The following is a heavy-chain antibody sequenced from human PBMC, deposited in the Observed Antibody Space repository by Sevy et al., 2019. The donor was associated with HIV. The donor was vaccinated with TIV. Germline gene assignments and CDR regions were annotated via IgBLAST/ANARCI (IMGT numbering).Heavy chain of an antibody. Sequence: SETLSLTCTVSGGSVTSDSYYWTWIRQPPGKGLECLGYMFYTGSTNYYPSLMSRVTISVDTSKNQFSLKLSSVTAADTAVYYCARMGGLTDYGMDVWGQGTTVTVS. CDR1: GGSVTSDSYY. CDR3: ARMGGLTDYGMDV. D-gene: IGHD1-26*01. J-gene: IGHJ6*02. V-gene: IGHV4-61*01. CDR2: MFYTGST.